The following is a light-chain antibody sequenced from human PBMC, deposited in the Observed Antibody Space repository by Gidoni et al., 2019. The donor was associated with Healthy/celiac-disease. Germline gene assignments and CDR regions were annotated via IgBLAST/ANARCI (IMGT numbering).Light chain of an antibody. CDR3: QAWDSSTVV. Sequence: SYELTQPPSVSVSPGQTASITCSGDKLGDKYACWYQQKTGQSPVLDIYQDSKRPSGIPERFSGSNSGNTATLTISGTQAMDEADYYCQAWDSSTVVFGGGTKLTVL. J-gene: IGLJ2*01. CDR1: KLGDKY. V-gene: IGLV3-1*01. CDR2: QDS.